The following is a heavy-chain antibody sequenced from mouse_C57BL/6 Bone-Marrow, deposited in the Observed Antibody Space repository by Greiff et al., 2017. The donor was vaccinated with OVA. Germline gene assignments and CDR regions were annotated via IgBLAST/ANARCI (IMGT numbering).Heavy chain of an antibody. D-gene: IGHD1-1*01. V-gene: IGHV1-15*01. CDR3: TRAALYYYGRSFVYFDY. CDR2: IDPETGGT. CDR1: GYTFTDYE. Sequence: QVQLQQSGAELVRPGASVTLSCKASGYTFTDYEMHWVKQTPVHGLEWIGAIDPETGGTAYNQKFKGKAILTADKSSSTAYMELRSLTSEDSAVYYGTRAALYYYGRSFVYFDYWGQGTTLTVSS. J-gene: IGHJ2*01.